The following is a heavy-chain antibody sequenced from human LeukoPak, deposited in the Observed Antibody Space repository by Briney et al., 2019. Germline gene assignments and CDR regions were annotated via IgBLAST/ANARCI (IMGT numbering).Heavy chain of an antibody. CDR1: GFTFSSYA. V-gene: IGHV3-23*01. Sequence: GGPLTLSCAASGFTFSSYAMSWLRQAPGKGLEWVSAISGSGGNTYYADSVKGQFTISRDNSKNPLYLKMNSLRAADTAVYYCAKSGPRPLRYFDWLSPHWGQGTLVTVSS. D-gene: IGHD3-9*01. CDR2: ISGSGGNT. CDR3: AKSGPRPLRYFDWLSPH. J-gene: IGHJ4*02.